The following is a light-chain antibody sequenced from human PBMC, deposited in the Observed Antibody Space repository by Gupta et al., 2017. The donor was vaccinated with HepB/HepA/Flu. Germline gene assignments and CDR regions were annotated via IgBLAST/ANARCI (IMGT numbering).Light chain of an antibody. J-gene: IGKJ1*01. CDR1: QNIRSS. CDR3: QQRSNWPRT. Sequence: DIVLTQSPAALSLSPGERATLSCRASQNIRSSVAWYQHKAGRAPRLLIYDGSNRATGIPGRFAGSGSGTEFTLTISSLEPEDVAVDYCQQRSNWPRTFGQGTKVEI. CDR2: DGS. V-gene: IGKV3-11*01.